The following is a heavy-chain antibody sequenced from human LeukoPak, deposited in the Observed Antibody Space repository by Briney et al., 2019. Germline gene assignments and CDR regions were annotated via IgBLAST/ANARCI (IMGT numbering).Heavy chain of an antibody. CDR3: AIMHPYYDGRGYSVQ. D-gene: IGHD3-22*01. V-gene: IGHV3-23*01. CDR1: GFSFSSFA. Sequence: GGSLRLSCAASGFSFSSFALTWVRQTPEKGLEWVASITSGGGATHFASSATGRFTISRDNSKNTMYLQMNSLRAEDTAFYYCAIMHPYYDGRGYSVQWGQGTLVTVSS. J-gene: IGHJ4*02. CDR2: ITSGGGAT.